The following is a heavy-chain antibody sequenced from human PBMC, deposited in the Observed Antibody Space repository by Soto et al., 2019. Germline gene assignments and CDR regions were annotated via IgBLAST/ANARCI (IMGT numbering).Heavy chain of an antibody. D-gene: IGHD5-12*01. CDR3: ARAPLPGDPGYSGNDLGVFDY. V-gene: IGHV1-18*01. CDR2: ISAYNGNT. Sequence: QVQLVQSGAEVKKPGASVKVSCKASGYTFTSYGISWVRQAPGQGLEWMGWISAYNGNTNYAQKLQGRVTMTTDTSTSTAYMELRSLRSEDTAVYYCARAPLPGDPGYSGNDLGVFDYWGQGTLVTVSS. CDR1: GYTFTSYG. J-gene: IGHJ4*02.